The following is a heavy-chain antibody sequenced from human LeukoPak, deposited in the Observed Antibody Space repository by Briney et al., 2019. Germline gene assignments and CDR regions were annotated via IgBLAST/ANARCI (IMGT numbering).Heavy chain of an antibody. Sequence: PSETLSLTCTVSGDSISSTTYNWGWIRQPPGKGLEWIGSIYYTGSTYYNPSLKSRVTMSVDTSKNQFSLKLNSVTAADTAVYYCARGFRYCSGGSCYPGVNWFDPWGQGTLVTVSS. J-gene: IGHJ5*02. CDR3: ARGFRYCSGGSCYPGVNWFDP. V-gene: IGHV4-39*01. CDR1: GDSISSTTYN. D-gene: IGHD2-15*01. CDR2: IYYTGST.